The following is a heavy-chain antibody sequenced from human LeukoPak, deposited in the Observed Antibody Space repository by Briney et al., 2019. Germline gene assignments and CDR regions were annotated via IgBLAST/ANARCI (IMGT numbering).Heavy chain of an antibody. Sequence: GGSLRLSCAASGFTFSSYGMNWVRQAPGKGLECISYISSSSSAMSYSDSVKGRFTISRDNAKNSLFLQMENLRVEDTAFYYCVRDLHYSRLDYWGQGMLVAVSS. V-gene: IGHV3-48*04. J-gene: IGHJ4*02. CDR3: VRDLHYSRLDY. CDR2: ISSSSSAM. CDR1: GFTFSSYG. D-gene: IGHD4-11*01.